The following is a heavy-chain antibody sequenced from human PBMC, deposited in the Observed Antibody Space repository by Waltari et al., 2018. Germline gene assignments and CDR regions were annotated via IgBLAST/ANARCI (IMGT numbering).Heavy chain of an antibody. CDR1: GFTLSSYA. CDR3: AKAPNWNTGGYYFDY. J-gene: IGHJ4*02. CDR2: ISVSGGST. D-gene: IGHD1-20*01. Sequence: EVQLLAAGGGLVQPGGSLRLSCAASGFTLSSYARRRDRQAPGTGLELVSAISVSGGSTYYADSVKGRFTISRDNSKNTLYLQMNSLRAEDTAVYYCAKAPNWNTGGYYFDYWGQGTLVTVSS. V-gene: IGHV3-23*01.